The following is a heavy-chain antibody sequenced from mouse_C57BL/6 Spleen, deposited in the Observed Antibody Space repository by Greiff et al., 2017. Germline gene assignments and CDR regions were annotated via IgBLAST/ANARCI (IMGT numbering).Heavy chain of an antibody. CDR2: ISGGGGNT. D-gene: IGHD2-12*01. CDR3: ARHGDDTFAY. CDR1: GFTFSSYS. Sequence: DVLLVQSGGGLVKPGGSLKLSCAASGFTFSSYSMSWVRQTPEERLEWVDTISGGGGNTYYPDSVKGRFTISRDNAKNTLYLQMSSLRSEDTALYYCARHGDDTFAYWGQGTLVTVSA. J-gene: IGHJ3*01. V-gene: IGHV5-9*01.